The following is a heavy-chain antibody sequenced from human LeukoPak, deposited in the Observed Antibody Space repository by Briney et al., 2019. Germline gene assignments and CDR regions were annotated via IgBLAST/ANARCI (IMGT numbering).Heavy chain of an antibody. D-gene: IGHD3-10*01. V-gene: IGHV3-23*01. J-gene: IGHJ4*02. CDR2: IIGSGGIT. CDR3: AKDAAYYSGSGDFFDY. CDR1: GFTFINYA. Sequence: TGGSLRLSCSGSGFTFINYAMSWVPQAPGKGLEGIIVIIGSGGITYYADSVKGRFTISRDNSKNTPYMQMNSLRAEDTAIYYCAKDAAYYSGSGDFFDYGGQGNLVTVSA.